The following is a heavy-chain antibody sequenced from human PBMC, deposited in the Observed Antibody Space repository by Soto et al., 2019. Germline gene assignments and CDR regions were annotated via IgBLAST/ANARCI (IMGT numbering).Heavy chain of an antibody. V-gene: IGHV3-74*01. J-gene: IGHJ4*02. Sequence: EVQLVESGGGLVQPGGSLRLSCAVSGFTFSSFWMHWVRQAPGEGLVWVSRINTDGSSTSYADSVKGRFTISRDNAKNTLYLQMKSLRVEATAMYYCAKRGVDTFGLSYWGQGTLVTVSS. CDR3: AKRGVDTFGLSY. CDR1: GFTFSSFW. CDR2: INTDGSST. D-gene: IGHD3-10*01.